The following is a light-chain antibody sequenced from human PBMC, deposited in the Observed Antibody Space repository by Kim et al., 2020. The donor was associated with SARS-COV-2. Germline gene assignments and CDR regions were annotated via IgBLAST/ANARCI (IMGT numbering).Light chain of an antibody. CDR3: QQYDILPIT. Sequence: DIQMTQSPSSLSASVGDRVTITCQASQDISKYLNWYQQKPGKAPKLLIYDASNLETGVPSRFSGSGSGTDFTFTISSLQPEDIATYYCQQYDILPITFGQGTRLEIK. J-gene: IGKJ5*01. CDR1: QDISKY. V-gene: IGKV1-33*01. CDR2: DAS.